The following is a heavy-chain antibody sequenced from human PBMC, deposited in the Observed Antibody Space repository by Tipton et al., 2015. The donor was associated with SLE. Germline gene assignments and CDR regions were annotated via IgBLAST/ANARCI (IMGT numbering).Heavy chain of an antibody. CDR1: GYSISSGYY. J-gene: IGHJ4*02. CDR2: IYYSGST. V-gene: IGHV4-38-2*02. CDR3: AGWCTTYGFRY. Sequence: LRLSCTVSGYSISSGYYWGWIRQPPGKGLEWIGSIYYSGSTYYNPSLKSRVTISVDTSKNQFSLKLNSVAAADTAVYYCAGWCTTYGFRYWGQGTLVTVSS. D-gene: IGHD3-10*01.